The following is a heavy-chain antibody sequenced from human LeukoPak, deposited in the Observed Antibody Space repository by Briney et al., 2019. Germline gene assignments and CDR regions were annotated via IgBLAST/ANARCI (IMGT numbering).Heavy chain of an antibody. CDR2: INRDGSST. J-gene: IGHJ4*02. CDR1: GFTFSNYW. CDR3: ARGGGYSYGSFDY. D-gene: IGHD5-18*01. Sequence: GGSLRLSCAASGFTFSNYWMHWVRQAPGKGLVWVSRINRDGSSTSYADSVKGRFTISRDNAKNTLYLQMNSLRAEDTAVYYCARGGGYSYGSFDYWGQGTLVTVSS. V-gene: IGHV3-74*01.